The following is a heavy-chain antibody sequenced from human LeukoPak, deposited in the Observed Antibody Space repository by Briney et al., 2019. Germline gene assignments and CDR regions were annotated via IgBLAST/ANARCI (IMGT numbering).Heavy chain of an antibody. V-gene: IGHV4-39*01. CDR3: ASLFDYCSSTSCAAFDI. CDR1: GGSISSSSYY. J-gene: IGHJ3*02. Sequence: PSETLSLTCTVSGGSISSSSYYWGWIRQPPGKGLEWIGSIYYSGSTYYNPSLKSRVTISVDTSKNQFSLKLSSVTAADTAVYYCASLFDYCSSTSCAAFDIWGQGTMVTFSS. D-gene: IGHD2-2*01. CDR2: IYYSGST.